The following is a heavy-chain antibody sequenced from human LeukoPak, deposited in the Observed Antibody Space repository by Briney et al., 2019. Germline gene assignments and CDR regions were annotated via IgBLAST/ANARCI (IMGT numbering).Heavy chain of an antibody. CDR2: ISSSSSYI. D-gene: IGHD2-15*01. V-gene: IGHV3-21*01. J-gene: IGHJ5*02. Sequence: GGSLRLSCAASGFTFSSYSMDWVRQAPGKGLEWVSSISSSSSYIYYADSVKGRFTISRDNAKNSLYLQMNSLRAEDTAVYYCARVGRSAVVAATPASNNWFDPWGQGTLVTVSS. CDR1: GFTFSSYS. CDR3: ARVGRSAVVAATPASNNWFDP.